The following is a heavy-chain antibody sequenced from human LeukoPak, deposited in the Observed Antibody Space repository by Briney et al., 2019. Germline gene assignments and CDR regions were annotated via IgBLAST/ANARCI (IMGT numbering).Heavy chain of an antibody. CDR1: GYTFTGYY. Sequence: ASVKVSCKASGYTFTGYYIHWARQAPGQGLEWMGWVNPNSGDTSYAQKFQGRVTMTWGTSVSTAYMELSRLRSDDTALYYCARNTNYFDYWGQGTLVTVSS. D-gene: IGHD3-3*01. V-gene: IGHV1-2*02. CDR3: ARNTNYFDY. J-gene: IGHJ4*02. CDR2: VNPNSGDT.